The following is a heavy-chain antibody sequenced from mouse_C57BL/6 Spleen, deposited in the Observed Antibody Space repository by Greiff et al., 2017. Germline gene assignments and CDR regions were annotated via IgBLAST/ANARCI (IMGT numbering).Heavy chain of an antibody. CDR1: GYTFTSYA. Sequence: QVQLKQSGAELARPGASVKMSCKASGYTFTSYAIHWVNQRPGQGLEWIGYIYTGSGYTKYNEKFKGQATLTADKSSSTAYIQLSSLTSEDTAVYYCARGYDSNYDFDYWGQGTTLTVSS. CDR2: IYTGSGYT. V-gene: IGHV1-4*01. CDR3: ARGYDSNYDFDY. D-gene: IGHD2-5*01. J-gene: IGHJ2*01.